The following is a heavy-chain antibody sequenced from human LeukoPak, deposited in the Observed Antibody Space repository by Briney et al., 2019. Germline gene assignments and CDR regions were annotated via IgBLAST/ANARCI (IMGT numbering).Heavy chain of an antibody. Sequence: PPETLSLTCTVSGGSISSGDYYWIWIRQPPGKGPEWIGYIHYSGSTYYNPSLKSRVTISGDTSKNQFSLKVNSVTAADTAVYYCARGSWSSSIDYWGQGTLVTVSS. CDR1: GGSISSGDYY. D-gene: IGHD6-6*01. CDR3: ARGSWSSSIDY. V-gene: IGHV4-30-4*01. J-gene: IGHJ4*02. CDR2: IHYSGST.